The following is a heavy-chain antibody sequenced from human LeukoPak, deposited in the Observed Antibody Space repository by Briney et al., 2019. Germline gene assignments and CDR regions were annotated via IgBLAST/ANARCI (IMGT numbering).Heavy chain of an antibody. Sequence: SVKVSCKASGYTFTSYYMHWVRQAPGQGLEWMGGIIPIFGTANYAQKFQGRVTITADESTSTAYMELSSLRSEDTAVYYCARDKVDYDFWSGYLNDAFDIWGQGTMVTVSS. V-gene: IGHV1-69*13. CDR2: IIPIFGTA. D-gene: IGHD3-3*01. CDR1: GYTFTSYY. J-gene: IGHJ3*02. CDR3: ARDKVDYDFWSGYLNDAFDI.